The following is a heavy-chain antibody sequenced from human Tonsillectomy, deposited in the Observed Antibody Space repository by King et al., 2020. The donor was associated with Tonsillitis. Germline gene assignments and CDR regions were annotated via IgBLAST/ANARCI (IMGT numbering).Heavy chain of an antibody. CDR1: GFTFSSYT. V-gene: IGHV3-21*01. CDR3: ARAMGYCSSSSCYVYFDY. D-gene: IGHD2-2*01. CDR2: ISGSSSYI. Sequence: DVQLVESGGGLVKPGGSLRLSCAASGFTFSSYTMNWVRQAPGKGLEWVSSISGSSSYIYYADSVKGRFTVSRDNAKNSLYLQMNILRAEDTAVYFCARAMGYCSSSSCYVYFDYWGQGTLVTVSS. J-gene: IGHJ4*02.